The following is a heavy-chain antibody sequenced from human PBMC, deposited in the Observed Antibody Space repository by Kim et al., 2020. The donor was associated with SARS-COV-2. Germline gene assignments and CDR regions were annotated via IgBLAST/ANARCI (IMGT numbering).Heavy chain of an antibody. CDR1: GYTFTNYW. CDR2: IYPDDSGT. V-gene: IGHV5-51*01. D-gene: IGHD3-10*01. J-gene: IGHJ6*02. CDR3: ARSYGSGTYFNVDYYGMDV. Sequence: GESLKISCKGSGYTFTNYWIGWVRQMPGKGLEWMGIIYPDDSGTTYSPSFQGQVTISADKSINTAFLQWSSLEASDTAMYYCARSYGSGTYFNVDYYGMDVWGQGTTVTVSS.